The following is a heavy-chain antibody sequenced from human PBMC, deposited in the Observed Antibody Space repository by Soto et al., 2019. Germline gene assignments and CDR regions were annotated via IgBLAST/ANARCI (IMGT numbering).Heavy chain of an antibody. V-gene: IGHV3-30*18. J-gene: IGHJ4*02. CDR3: AKDWWGYCSGGSCPIDY. Sequence: GGSLRLSCAASGFTFSSYGMHWVRQAPGKGLEWVAVISYDGSNKYYADSVKGRFTISRDNSKNTLYLQMNSLRAEDTAVYYCAKDWWGYCSGGSCPIDYWGQGTLVTVSS. CDR1: GFTFSSYG. D-gene: IGHD2-15*01. CDR2: ISYDGSNK.